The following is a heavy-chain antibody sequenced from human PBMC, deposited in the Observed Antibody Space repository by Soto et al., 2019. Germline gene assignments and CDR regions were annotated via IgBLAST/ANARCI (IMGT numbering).Heavy chain of an antibody. CDR2: LYSGGTS. J-gene: IGHJ4*02. D-gene: IGHD3-10*01. CDR1: GFSISSNY. V-gene: IGHV3-53*02. Sequence: EVQLVETGGGLIQPGGSLRLSCAASGFSISSNYMTWVRQAPGKGLEWVSLLYSGGTSYYADSVKGRFTISRDNSKNTLFLQMNRLKPEDTAVYYCARVKQGSTIRGVQGFDYWGKGTLVTVSS. CDR3: ARVKQGSTIRGVQGFDY.